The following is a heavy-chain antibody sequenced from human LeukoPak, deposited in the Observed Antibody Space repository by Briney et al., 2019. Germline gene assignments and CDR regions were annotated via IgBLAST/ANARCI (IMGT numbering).Heavy chain of an antibody. CDR1: GFTFSSYA. J-gene: IGHJ4*02. D-gene: IGHD3-22*01. CDR3: ATRGTYYYDNSGYWGFDY. Sequence: GGFLRLSCAASGFTFSSYAMSWVRQAPGKGLEGVSAISGSGGGTYYADSVKGRFTISRDNSKNTLYLQMNSLRAEDTAVYYCATRGTYYYDNSGYWGFDYWGQGTLVTVSS. CDR2: ISGSGGGT. V-gene: IGHV3-23*01.